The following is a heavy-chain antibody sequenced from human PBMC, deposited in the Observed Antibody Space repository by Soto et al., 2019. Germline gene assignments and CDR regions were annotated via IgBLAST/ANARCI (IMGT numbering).Heavy chain of an antibody. D-gene: IGHD2-2*01. CDR1: GFTFSSYA. CDR3: ARGIYCSSTSCYDEGNAFDI. J-gene: IGHJ3*02. CDR2: ISYDGSNK. Sequence: PGGSLRLSCAASGFTFSSYAMHWVRQAPGKGLEWVAVISYDGSNKYYADSVKGRFTISRDNSKNTLYLQMNSLRAEDTAVYYCARGIYCSSTSCYDEGNAFDIWGQGTMVTVS. V-gene: IGHV3-30-3*01.